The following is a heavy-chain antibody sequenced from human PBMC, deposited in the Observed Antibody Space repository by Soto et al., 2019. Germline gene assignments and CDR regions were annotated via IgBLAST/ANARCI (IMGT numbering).Heavy chain of an antibody. CDR3: VREYYNVLTGYSTFDY. CDR2: IYHSGST. J-gene: IGHJ4*02. D-gene: IGHD3-9*01. Sequence: LSLTCAVSGGSISSCGYSWSWIRQPPGKGLEWIGYIYHSGSTNYNPSLLSRVTISIDTSKNQFSLKLTSVTAADTAIYYCVREYYNVLTGYSTFDYWGQGTLVTVSS. V-gene: IGHV4-30-2*01. CDR1: GGSISSCGYS.